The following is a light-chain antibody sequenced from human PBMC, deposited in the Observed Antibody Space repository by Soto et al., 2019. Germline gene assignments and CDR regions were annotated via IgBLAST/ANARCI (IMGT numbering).Light chain of an antibody. CDR3: QQHSNSPWT. CDR2: AIS. V-gene: IGKV3D-20*02. CDR1: QSVTSNY. J-gene: IGKJ1*01. Sequence: EIVLTQSPGTLSLSPGESAALSCRASQSVTSNYLVWYRQKPGQAPRLLIYAISSRAAGIPDRFNGSGSGTDFTLTITRLEPEDSAVYYCQQHSNSPWTFGRGTVVEV.